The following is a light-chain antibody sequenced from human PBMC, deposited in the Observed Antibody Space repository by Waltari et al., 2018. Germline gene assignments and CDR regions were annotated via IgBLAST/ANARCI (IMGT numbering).Light chain of an antibody. CDR1: QSVGRA. V-gene: IGKV3-20*01. Sequence: DIVFTQSPGTLALSPGERATLSCRASQSVGRALAWYQQKPGQAPRLLIYDASSRATGISDKFSGSGSGTDFSLTISRVEPEDFAVYFCQMYVRLPVTFGQGTKVEVK. J-gene: IGKJ1*01. CDR2: DAS. CDR3: QMYVRLPVT.